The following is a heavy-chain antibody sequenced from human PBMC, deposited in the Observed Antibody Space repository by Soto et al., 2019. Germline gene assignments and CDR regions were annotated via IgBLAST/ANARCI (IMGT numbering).Heavy chain of an antibody. CDR2: ISWDGGST. D-gene: IGHD2-8*01. V-gene: IGHV3-43*01. Sequence: GGSLRLSCAASGFTFDDYTMHWVRQAPGKGLEWVSLISWDGGSTYYADSVKGRFTISRDNSKNSLYLQMNSLRTEDTALYYCAKDIMGWGDYWGQGTLVTVSS. CDR1: GFTFDDYT. CDR3: AKDIMGWGDY. J-gene: IGHJ4*02.